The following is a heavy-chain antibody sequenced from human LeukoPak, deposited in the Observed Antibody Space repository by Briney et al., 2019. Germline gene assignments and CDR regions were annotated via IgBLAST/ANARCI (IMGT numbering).Heavy chain of an antibody. V-gene: IGHV3-30*02. D-gene: IGHD1-1*01. Sequence: GGSLGLSCAASGFSFSSSGMHWVRQAPGKGPEWVAFTRFDDSYKAYGDSVKGRFTISRDNSKNTLYLQMDSLRSDDTAVYYCAKSSAGITWFDPWGQGTLVTVSS. J-gene: IGHJ5*02. CDR3: AKSSAGITWFDP. CDR2: TRFDDSYK. CDR1: GFSFSSSG.